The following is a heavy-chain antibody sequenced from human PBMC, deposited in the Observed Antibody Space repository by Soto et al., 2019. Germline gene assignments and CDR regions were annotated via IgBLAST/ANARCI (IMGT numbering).Heavy chain of an antibody. CDR2: ISVRSDST. Sequence: EVQLLESGGGLVQPGGSLRLSCAASGFTFSNYAMNWVRQAPGKGLEWVSVISVRSDSTNYADSVKGRFTISRDHSNTTLYLQMNSLRVDDTAVYYCAKEGSGWYSRGSFDFWGQGTMVTVSS. CDR3: AKEGSGWYSRGSFDF. CDR1: GFTFSNYA. J-gene: IGHJ3*01. D-gene: IGHD6-19*01. V-gene: IGHV3-23*01.